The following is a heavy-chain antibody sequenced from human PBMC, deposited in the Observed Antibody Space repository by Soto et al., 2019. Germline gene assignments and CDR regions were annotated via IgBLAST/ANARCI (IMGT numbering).Heavy chain of an antibody. Sequence: QVQLVQSGAEVKKPGASVKVSCKASGYTFTSYGISWVRQAPGQGLEWMGWLSAYNGNTNYAQKLQGRVTMTTDTYPSTAYIELRSLRSDDTAVYYCARGGGGPLSRYYYYYYGMDVWGQGTTVTVSS. V-gene: IGHV1-18*01. CDR2: LSAYNGNT. CDR3: ARGGGGPLSRYYYYYYGMDV. J-gene: IGHJ6*02. D-gene: IGHD2-15*01. CDR1: GYTFTSYG.